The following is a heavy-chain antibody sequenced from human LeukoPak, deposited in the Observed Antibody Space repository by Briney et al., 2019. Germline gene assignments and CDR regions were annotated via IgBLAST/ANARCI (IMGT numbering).Heavy chain of an antibody. CDR1: GGSISSYY. CDR2: IYYTGFT. J-gene: IGHJ5*02. V-gene: IGHV4-59*01. CDR3: ARGTVVAPGSFDP. Sequence: SETLSLTCAVSGGSISSYYWSWIRQPPGKGLEWIGYIYYTGFTNYNPSHKSRVTMSVDTSKNQLSPELTSVTAADTAMYFCARGTVVAPGSFDPWGQGTLVTVSS. D-gene: IGHD2-2*01.